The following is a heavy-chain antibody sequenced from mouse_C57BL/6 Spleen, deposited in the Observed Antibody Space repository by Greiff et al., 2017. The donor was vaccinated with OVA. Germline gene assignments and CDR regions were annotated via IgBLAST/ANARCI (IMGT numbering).Heavy chain of an antibody. J-gene: IGHJ4*01. CDR3: AREYGYSNYDYYAMDY. CDR2: ISDGGSYT. Sequence: EVMLVESGGGLVKPGGSLKLSCAASGFTFSSYAMSWVRQTPEKRLEWVATISDGGSYTYYPDNVKGRFTISRDNAKNNLYLQMSHLKSEDTAMYYCAREYGYSNYDYYAMDYWGQGTSVTVSS. V-gene: IGHV5-4*01. CDR1: GFTFSSYA. D-gene: IGHD2-5*01.